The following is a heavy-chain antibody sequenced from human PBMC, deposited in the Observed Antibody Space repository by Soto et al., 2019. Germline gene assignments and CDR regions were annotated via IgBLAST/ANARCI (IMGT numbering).Heavy chain of an antibody. CDR1: GFTFSSYA. D-gene: IGHD2-15*01. Sequence: GGSLRLSCAASGFTFSSYAMHWVRQAPGKGLEWVAVISYDGSNKYYADSVKGRFTISRDNSKNTLYLQMNSLRAEDTAVYYCARVYCSGGSCFLTPIDYWGQGTLVTVSS. J-gene: IGHJ4*02. CDR3: ARVYCSGGSCFLTPIDY. CDR2: ISYDGSNK. V-gene: IGHV3-30-3*01.